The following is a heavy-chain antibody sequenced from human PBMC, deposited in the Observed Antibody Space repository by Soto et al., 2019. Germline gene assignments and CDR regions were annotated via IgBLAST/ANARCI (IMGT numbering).Heavy chain of an antibody. CDR1: GYIFTKHG. D-gene: IGHD5-18*01. V-gene: IGHV1-18*01. CDR3: ARVYGYGDGHFDF. CDR2: ISAHNGIT. J-gene: IGHJ4*02. Sequence: QVQLVQSGAELKEPGASVKVSCKASGYIFTKHGISWLRQAPGQGLEWMGWISAHNGITNYAQNLQDRITVTTDTSTSTAYMELRSLRPEDTAIYYCARVYGYGDGHFDFWGQGSLVTVSS.